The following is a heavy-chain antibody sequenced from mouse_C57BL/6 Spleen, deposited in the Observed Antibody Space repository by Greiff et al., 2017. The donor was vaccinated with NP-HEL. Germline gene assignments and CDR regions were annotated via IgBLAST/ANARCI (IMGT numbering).Heavy chain of an antibody. D-gene: IGHD2-2*01. J-gene: IGHJ2*01. CDR3: ARGVVTTAYYFDY. CDR1: GYAFSSSW. Sequence: QVQLKESGPELVKPGASVKISCKASGYAFSSSWMNWVKQRPGKGLEWIGRIYPGDGDTNYNGKFKGKATLTADKSSSTAYMQLSSLTSEDSAVYFCARGVVTTAYYFDYWGQGTTLTVSS. V-gene: IGHV1-82*01. CDR2: IYPGDGDT.